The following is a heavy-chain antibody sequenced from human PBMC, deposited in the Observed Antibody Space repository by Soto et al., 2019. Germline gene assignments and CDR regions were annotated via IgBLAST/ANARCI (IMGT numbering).Heavy chain of an antibody. CDR3: AKDRDPYYYYYLMDV. V-gene: IGHV3-30*18. J-gene: IGHJ6*02. CDR1: GFAFDTYG. Sequence: GGSLRLSCEASGFAFDTYGMHWIRQGAGQGLEWVATMSYDGSKIYYRDSVRGRFSISRDDSKRTLYLQMNSLRAEDTAVYYCAKDRDPYYYYYLMDVWGQGTTVTVSS. CDR2: MSYDGSKI.